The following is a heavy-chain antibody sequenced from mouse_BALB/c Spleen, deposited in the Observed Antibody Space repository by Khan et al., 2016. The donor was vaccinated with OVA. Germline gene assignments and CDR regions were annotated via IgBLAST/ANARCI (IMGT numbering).Heavy chain of an antibody. CDR2: ISYSGVP. Sequence: EVQLQESGPGLVKPSQSLSLTCTVTGYSITSGYAWNWIRPFPGNKLEWMGYISYSGVPSYTASLNSRISITLDTSKNQFFLQLNSVTNEDTATYYCARRNYYGYYFDYWGQGTTLTVSS. V-gene: IGHV3-2*02. CDR1: GYSITSGYA. CDR3: ARRNYYGYYFDY. D-gene: IGHD1-1*01. J-gene: IGHJ2*01.